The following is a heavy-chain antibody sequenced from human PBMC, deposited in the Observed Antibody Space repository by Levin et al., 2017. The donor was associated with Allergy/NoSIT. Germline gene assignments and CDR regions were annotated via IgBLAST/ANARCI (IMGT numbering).Heavy chain of an antibody. CDR2: IWYDGSNK. D-gene: IGHD6-13*01. V-gene: IGHV3-33*01. CDR3: ARDGIAAAGTGYYGMDV. CDR1: GFTFSSYG. J-gene: IGHJ6*02. Sequence: GGSLRLSCAASGFTFSSYGMHWVRQAPGKGLEWVAVIWYDGSNKYYADSVKGRFTISRDNSKNTLYLQMNSLRAEDTAVYYCARDGIAAAGTGYYGMDVWGQGTTVTVSS.